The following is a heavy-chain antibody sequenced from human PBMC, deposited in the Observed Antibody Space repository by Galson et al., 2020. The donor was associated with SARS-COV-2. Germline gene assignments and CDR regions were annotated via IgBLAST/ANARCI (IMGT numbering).Heavy chain of an antibody. J-gene: IGHJ3*01. CDR2: ISGSGGTT. D-gene: IGHD2-15*01. CDR1: GFTFNNYA. CDR3: ARVVGGPAIGEDAFAV. V-gene: IGHV3-23*01. Sequence: GGSLRLSCAASGFTFNNYAMSWFHQTPGKGLEWVSSISGSGGTTYYADSVKGRFAISRDNSKDTLFLQMNSLRAEDKAVYYCARVVGGPAIGEDAFAVWGQGTMVTVS.